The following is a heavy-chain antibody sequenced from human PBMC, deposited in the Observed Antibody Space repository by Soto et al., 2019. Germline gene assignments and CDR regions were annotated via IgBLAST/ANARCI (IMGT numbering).Heavy chain of an antibody. J-gene: IGHJ3*02. CDR1: GGSISSSSYY. D-gene: IGHD2-15*01. V-gene: IGHV4-39*01. CDR2: IYYSGST. Sequence: QLQLQESGPGLVKPSETLSLTCTVSGGSISSSSYYWGWIRQPPGKGLEWIGSIYYSGSTYYNPSTRSRVTISVDTSKNQFSLPLSFVTAADTAVYYCARRDSYSGDAFDIWGQGTMVTVSS. CDR3: ARRDSYSGDAFDI.